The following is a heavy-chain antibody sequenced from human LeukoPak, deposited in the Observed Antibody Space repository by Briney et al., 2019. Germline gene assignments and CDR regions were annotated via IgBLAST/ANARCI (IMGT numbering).Heavy chain of an antibody. CDR2: INHSGST. Sequence: SETLFLTCAVYGGSFSGYYWSWIRQPPGKGLEWIGEINHSGSTNYNPSLKSRVTISVDTSKNQFSLKLSSVTAADTAVYYCARARQRVVTSYYYYYGMDVWGQGTTVTVSS. CDR1: GGSFSGYY. V-gene: IGHV4-34*01. D-gene: IGHD2-21*02. J-gene: IGHJ6*02. CDR3: ARARQRVVTSYYYYYGMDV.